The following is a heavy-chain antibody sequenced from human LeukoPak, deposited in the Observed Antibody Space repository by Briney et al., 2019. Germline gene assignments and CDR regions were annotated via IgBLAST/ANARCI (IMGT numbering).Heavy chain of an antibody. Sequence: PGGSLRLSCTASGFTFSSYSMHWVRQAPGKGLEWVAVIGSDASLTYYADFVKGRFTISRGNSKDTLYLQMNSLRADDTAIYYCAKERQVGVTPFDYWGQGSLVTVSS. J-gene: IGHJ4*02. CDR1: GFTFSSYS. CDR3: AKERQVGVTPFDY. D-gene: IGHD1-26*01. CDR2: IGSDASLT. V-gene: IGHV3-30*04.